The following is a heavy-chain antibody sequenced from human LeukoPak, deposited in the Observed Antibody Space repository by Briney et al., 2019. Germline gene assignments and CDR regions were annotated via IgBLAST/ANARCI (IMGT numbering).Heavy chain of an antibody. J-gene: IGHJ6*02. CDR2: IYYSGST. Sequence: SETLSLTCTVSGGSFSSTSHYWGWIRQPPGKGLEWIGYIYYSGSTYYNPSLKSRVTISVDTSKNQFSLKLSSVTAADTAVYYCARDKGTIFGVVKNYGMDVWGQGTTVTVSS. CDR3: ARDKGTIFGVVKNYGMDV. CDR1: GGSFSSTSHY. D-gene: IGHD3-3*01. V-gene: IGHV4-31*03.